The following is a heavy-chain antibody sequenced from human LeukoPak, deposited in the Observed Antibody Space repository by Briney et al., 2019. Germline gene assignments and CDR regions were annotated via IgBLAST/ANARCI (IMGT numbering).Heavy chain of an antibody. D-gene: IGHD6-19*01. J-gene: IGHJ1*01. CDR3: ASPSRYSSGWYQSEYFQH. Sequence: SVKVSCKASGGTFSSYAISWVRQAPGQGLEWMGGIIPIFGTANYAQKFQGRVTITADESTSTAYMELSSLRSEDTAVYYCASPSRYSSGWYQSEYFQHWGQGTLVTVSS. CDR2: IIPIFGTA. V-gene: IGHV1-69*13. CDR1: GGTFSSYA.